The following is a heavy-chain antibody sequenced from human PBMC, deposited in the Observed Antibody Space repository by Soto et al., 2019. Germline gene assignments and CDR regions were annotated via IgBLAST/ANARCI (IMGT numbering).Heavy chain of an antibody. Sequence: GGSLRLSCTASGFTFGDYAMSWVRQAPGKGLEWVGFIRSKAYGGTTEYAASVKGRFTISRDDSKSIAYLQMNSLKTEDTAVYYYTRVQTTRNYYDSNGYLHPDAFDILDQGTMVTVS. J-gene: IGHJ3*02. V-gene: IGHV3-49*04. CDR3: TRVQTTRNYYDSNGYLHPDAFDI. CDR2: IRSKAYGGTT. D-gene: IGHD3-22*01. CDR1: GFTFGDYA.